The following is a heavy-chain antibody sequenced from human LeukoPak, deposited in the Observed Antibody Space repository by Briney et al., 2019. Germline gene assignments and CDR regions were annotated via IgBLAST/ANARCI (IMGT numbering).Heavy chain of an antibody. D-gene: IGHD2-8*02. V-gene: IGHV3-23*01. CDR2: ISGSGGST. CDR3: ARDGAAYW. Sequence: GGSLRLSCAASGFTFSTYAMTWVRQAPGKGLEWVSAISGSGGSTYYADSVKGRFTISRDNAKNSLYLQMNSLRAEDTAVYYCARDGAAYWWGQGTLVTVSS. CDR1: GFTFSTYA. J-gene: IGHJ4*02.